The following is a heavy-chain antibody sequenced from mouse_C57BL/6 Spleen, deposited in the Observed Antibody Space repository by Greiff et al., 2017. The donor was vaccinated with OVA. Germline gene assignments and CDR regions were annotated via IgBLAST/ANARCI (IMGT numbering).Heavy chain of an antibody. CDR3: ASSRGYDPAWFAY. CDR1: GYTFTSYW. D-gene: IGHD2-2*01. CDR2: IDPSDSYT. V-gene: IGHV1-69*01. Sequence: QVQLQQPGAELVMPGASVKLSCKASGYTFTSYWMHWVKQRPGQGLEWIGEIDPSDSYTNYNQKFKGKSTLTVDKSSSTAYMQLSSLTSEDSAVYYCASSRGYDPAWFAYWGQGTLVTVSA. J-gene: IGHJ3*01.